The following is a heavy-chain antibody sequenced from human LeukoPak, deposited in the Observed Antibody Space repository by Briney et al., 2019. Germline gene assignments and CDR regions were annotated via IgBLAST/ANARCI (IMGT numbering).Heavy chain of an antibody. CDR2: INPNSGNT. J-gene: IGHJ5*02. CDR1: GYTFTGYY. CDR3: ARALARGLDP. Sequence: GASVKVSCKSSGYTFTGYYMHWVRQAPGQGLELMGWINPNSGNTGYAQRFQGRVTITRNTSISTAYMELSSLRSEDTAVYYCARALARGLDPWGQGTLVTVSS. D-gene: IGHD3-3*02. V-gene: IGHV1-8*03.